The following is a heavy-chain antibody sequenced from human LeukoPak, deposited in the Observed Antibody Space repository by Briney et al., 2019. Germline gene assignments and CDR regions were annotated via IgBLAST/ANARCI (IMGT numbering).Heavy chain of an antibody. CDR3: ARGLPLDHRITGSYYYGMDV. D-gene: IGHD1-20*01. V-gene: IGHV4-39*07. CDR2: INHSGST. Sequence: PSETLSLTCTVSGGSISSGGYYWSWIRQPPGKGLEWIGEINHSGSTNYNPSLKSRVTISVDTSKNQFSLKLSSVTAADTAVYYCARGLPLDHRITGSYYYGMDVWGQGTTVTVSS. J-gene: IGHJ6*02. CDR1: GGSISSGGYY.